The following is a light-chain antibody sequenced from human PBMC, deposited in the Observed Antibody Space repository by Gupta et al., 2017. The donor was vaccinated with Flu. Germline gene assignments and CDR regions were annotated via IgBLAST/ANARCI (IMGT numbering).Light chain of an antibody. J-gene: IGKJ1*01. Sequence: GTLSLSPGERATLSCRASQSVTNNYLTWHQQKPGQAPRLLIYGASSRATGVPDRFSGSGSGTDFTLTISRLEPEDFAVYYCQQYGTSSWTFGQGTKVEIK. CDR3: QQYGTSSWT. CDR1: QSVTNNY. CDR2: GAS. V-gene: IGKV3-20*01.